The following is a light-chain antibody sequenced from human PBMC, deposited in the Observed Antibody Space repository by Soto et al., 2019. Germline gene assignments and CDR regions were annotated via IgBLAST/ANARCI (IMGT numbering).Light chain of an antibody. CDR3: QQYGSSPYT. V-gene: IGKV3-20*01. CDR2: GAS. J-gene: IGKJ2*01. Sequence: EIVLTQSPGTLSLSPGERATLSCRASQSVSSSYSAWYQQKPGQTPRLLIYGASSRATGIPDRFSGSGSGTDFTLTISGLEPEDFAVYYCQQYGSSPYTFGQGTK. CDR1: QSVSSSY.